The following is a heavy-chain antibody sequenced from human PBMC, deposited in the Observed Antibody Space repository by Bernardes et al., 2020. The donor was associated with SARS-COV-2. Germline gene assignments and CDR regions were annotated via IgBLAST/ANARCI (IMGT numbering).Heavy chain of an antibody. V-gene: IGHV3-30*18. D-gene: IGHD6-13*01. Sequence: GGSLRLSCAASGFTFSSYAMHWVRQAPGKGLEWVAVISYDGSNKYYADSVKGRFTISRDNSKNTLYLQMNSLRAEDTAVYYCAKRMGIAADHDAFDIWGQGTMVTVSS. CDR1: GFTFSSYA. CDR3: AKRMGIAADHDAFDI. CDR2: ISYDGSNK. J-gene: IGHJ3*02.